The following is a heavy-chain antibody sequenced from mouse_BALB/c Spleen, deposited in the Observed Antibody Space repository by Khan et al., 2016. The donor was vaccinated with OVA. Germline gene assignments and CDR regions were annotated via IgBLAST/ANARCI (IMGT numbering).Heavy chain of an antibody. J-gene: IGHJ3*01. CDR1: GYTFITYW. D-gene: IGHD2-1*01. CDR3: ARRGLYGIFNY. V-gene: IGHV1-7*01. CDR2: IDPNTGYI. Sequence: QVQLKQSGAELAKPGASLKMSCTASGYTFITYWIHWVKQRPGQGLEWIGYIDPNTGYIEFNQKFKDKATLTADKSSNKAYMQLTSLTSEDSAVFYRARRGLYGIFNYRGQGTLVTVSA.